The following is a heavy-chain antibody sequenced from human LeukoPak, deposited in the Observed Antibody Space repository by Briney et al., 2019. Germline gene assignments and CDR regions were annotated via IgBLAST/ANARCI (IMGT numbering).Heavy chain of an antibody. CDR3: ARRILVSKWPGRGAAFDV. Sequence: GESLKISCKGSGYSFTSYWIAWVRQMPGKGLEWMGSIFPGDSDTRYGPSFQGQVTISADKSFSTAYLQWSSLKASDTAVYYCARRILVSKWPGRGAAFDVWGQGTMVTVSS. CDR1: GYSFTSYW. D-gene: IGHD3-10*01. V-gene: IGHV5-51*01. CDR2: IFPGDSDT. J-gene: IGHJ3*01.